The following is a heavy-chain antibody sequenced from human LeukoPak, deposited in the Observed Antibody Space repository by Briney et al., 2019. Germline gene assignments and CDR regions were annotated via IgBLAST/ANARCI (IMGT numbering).Heavy chain of an antibody. CDR3: ARLRGLGGYLSHMDV. CDR2: IYPGDSDT. V-gene: IGHV5-51*01. D-gene: IGHD3-16*02. J-gene: IGHJ6*03. CDR1: GYSFTSYW. Sequence: GESLKISCKGSGYSFTSYWIGWVRQMPGKGLEWMGIIYPGDSDTRYSPSFQGQVTISADKSISTAYLQWSSLKASDTAMYYCARLRGLGGYLSHMDVWGKGTTVTVSS.